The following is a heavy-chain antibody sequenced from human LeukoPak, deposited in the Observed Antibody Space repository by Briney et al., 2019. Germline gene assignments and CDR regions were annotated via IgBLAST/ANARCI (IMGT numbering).Heavy chain of an antibody. J-gene: IGHJ4*02. V-gene: IGHV3-48*04. CDR1: GFTFSNYG. CDR3: ATLPYYCDSSGSYYFDY. D-gene: IGHD3-22*01. CDR2: ISSSGSTI. Sequence: GGSLRLSCVASGFTFSNYGMNWVRQAPGKGLEWVSYISSSGSTIYYADSVKGRFTISRDNAKNSLYLQMNSLRVEDTAVYYCATLPYYCDSSGSYYFDYWGQGTLVTVSS.